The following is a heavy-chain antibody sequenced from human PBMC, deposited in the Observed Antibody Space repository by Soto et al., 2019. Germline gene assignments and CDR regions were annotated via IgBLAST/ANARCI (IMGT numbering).Heavy chain of an antibody. J-gene: IGHJ5*02. V-gene: IGHV1-69*01. CDR3: VRDREVSTRHGGWFEP. D-gene: IGHD6-6*01. Sequence: QVQLVQSGAEVKKPGSSVKVSCTASGDTFSNFAVSWVRQAPGGGLEWLGGIAPIFARATYAPKFEGRVSFTADESTSTAYMELHSLKFEDTGVYYCVRDREVSTRHGGWFEPWGQGTLVTVTS. CDR1: GDTFSNFA. CDR2: IAPIFARA.